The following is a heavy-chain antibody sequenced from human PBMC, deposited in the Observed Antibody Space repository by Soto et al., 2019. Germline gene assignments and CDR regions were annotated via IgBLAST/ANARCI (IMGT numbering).Heavy chain of an antibody. J-gene: IGHJ5*02. D-gene: IGHD6-19*01. CDR1: GGSISTSSFY. Sequence: QLQLQESGPGLVKPSETLSLTCTVSGGSISTSSFYWGWIRQPPGKGLEWIGSMYNSGSTYYNPSLKSRVTISVDTSKNQFSLKLSSVTAAHTAVYYCAGPRGGAVAGTWFDPWGQGTLVTVSS. CDR2: MYNSGST. V-gene: IGHV4-39*01. CDR3: AGPRGGAVAGTWFDP.